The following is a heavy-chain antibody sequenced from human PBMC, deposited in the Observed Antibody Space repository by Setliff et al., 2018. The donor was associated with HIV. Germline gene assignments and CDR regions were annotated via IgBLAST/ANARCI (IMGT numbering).Heavy chain of an antibody. CDR2: ISRSGNT. D-gene: IGHD2-8*01. V-gene: IGHV4-38-2*02. CDR1: GYSISRGHY. CDR3: ARTKAPTQKWFDP. Sequence: PSETLSLTCTVSGYSISRGHYWDWIRQSPVKGLEWIGSISRSGNTYYSPSLKSRVTISGDTSKNQISLKVRSVAAADTAMYYCARTKAPTQKWFDPWGQGTLVTVSS. J-gene: IGHJ5*02.